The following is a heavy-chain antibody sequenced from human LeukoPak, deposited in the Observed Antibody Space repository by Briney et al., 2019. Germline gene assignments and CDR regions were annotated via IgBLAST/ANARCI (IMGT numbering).Heavy chain of an antibody. CDR1: GFTLSSYW. CDR3: ARGRYYDSSGPMNWFDP. V-gene: IGHV3-7*03. Sequence: GGSLRLSCAASGFTLSSYWMSWVRQAPGKGLEWVANIKQDGSEKYYVDSVKGRFTISRDNARNSLYLQMNSLRAEDTAVYYCARGRYYDSSGPMNWFDPWGQGTLVTVSS. CDR2: IKQDGSEK. J-gene: IGHJ5*02. D-gene: IGHD3-22*01.